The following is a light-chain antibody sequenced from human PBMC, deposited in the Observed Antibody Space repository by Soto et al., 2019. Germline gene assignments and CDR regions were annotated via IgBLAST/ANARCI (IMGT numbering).Light chain of an antibody. CDR1: QSISSY. CDR3: QQSYTPRWT. CDR2: AAS. Sequence: DIQMTQSPSSLSASVGDRVTITCRASQSISSYLNWYQQKPGKAPKLLIYAASSLQSGVPSRFSGSGSGTDFTLTISSLQPEDFATYYCQQSYTPRWTFGQGTKV. V-gene: IGKV1-39*01. J-gene: IGKJ1*01.